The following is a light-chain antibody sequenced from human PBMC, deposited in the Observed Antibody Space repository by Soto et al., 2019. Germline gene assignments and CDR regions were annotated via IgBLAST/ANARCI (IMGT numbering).Light chain of an antibody. Sequence: DIQMTQSPSSLSASVGDRVTITCRARRSISSYLNWYQQKPGKAPKLLIFRISTLQSGVPSRFSGSGSATDFTLTISSLQPEDFAIYYCQQSYSTPPWTFGQGTKVEIK. V-gene: IGKV1-39*01. CDR1: RSISSY. CDR3: QQSYSTPPWT. J-gene: IGKJ1*01. CDR2: RIS.